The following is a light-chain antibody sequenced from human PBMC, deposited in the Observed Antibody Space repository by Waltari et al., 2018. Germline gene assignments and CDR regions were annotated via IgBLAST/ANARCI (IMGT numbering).Light chain of an antibody. J-gene: IGLJ3*02. CDR2: EVY. CDR3: QSYDRTDWV. V-gene: IGLV6-57*02. Sequence: KFMLTQPHSVSESPGKTVTISCTGSGGSIATNYVQWYQQRPDSAPILLILEVYQRPSGIPGRFSGSIDTSSNSASLTSSGLKTEDEADYFCQSYDRTDWVFGGGTKLTVL. CDR1: GGSIATNY.